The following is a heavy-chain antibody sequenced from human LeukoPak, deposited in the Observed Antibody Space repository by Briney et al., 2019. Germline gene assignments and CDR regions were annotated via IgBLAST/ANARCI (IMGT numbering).Heavy chain of an antibody. D-gene: IGHD6-13*01. CDR1: GFTFSSYW. J-gene: IGHJ4*02. CDR3: ASNPGIAEWEFDY. Sequence: GGSLRLSCAASGFTFSSYWMSWVRQAPGKGLEWVANIKQDGSEKYYVDSVKGRFTISRNNAKNSLYLQMNSLRAEDTAVYYCASNPGIAEWEFDYWGQGTLVTVSS. CDR2: IKQDGSEK. V-gene: IGHV3-7*01.